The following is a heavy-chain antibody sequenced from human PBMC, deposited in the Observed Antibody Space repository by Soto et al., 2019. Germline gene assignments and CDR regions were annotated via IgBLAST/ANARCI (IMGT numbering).Heavy chain of an antibody. J-gene: IGHJ5*01. CDR2: ISWIDDK. CDR3: AHRPGWGAWDSNNWFET. Sequence: SGPTLVNPTQTLTLTCTFSGFSLSTSGGGVGWIRQPPGKALDWLALISWIDDKRYSPSLKSRLTITKNTSKNQVVLTMTNMDPVDTATYPCAHRPGWGAWDSNNWFETWGQGTMVTVSS. CDR1: GFSLSTSGGG. D-gene: IGHD3-16*01. V-gene: IGHV2-5*01.